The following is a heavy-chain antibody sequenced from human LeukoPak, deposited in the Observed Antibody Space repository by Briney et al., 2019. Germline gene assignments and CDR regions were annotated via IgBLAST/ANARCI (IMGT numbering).Heavy chain of an antibody. CDR2: ISAYTGNT. CDR1: GYTFISYA. D-gene: IGHD4-17*01. V-gene: IGHV1-18*01. CDR3: ARGRFGDLVYFDY. J-gene: IGHJ4*02. Sequence: GASVKVSCKASGYTFISYAVSWVRQAPGQGLEWMGWISAYTGNTNSAQKFQGRVAMTTDTSTSTAYMELRSLRSDDTAVYYCARGRFGDLVYFDYWGQGTLVTVSS.